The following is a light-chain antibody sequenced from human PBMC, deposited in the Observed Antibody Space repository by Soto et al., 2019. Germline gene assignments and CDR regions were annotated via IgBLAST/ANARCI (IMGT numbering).Light chain of an antibody. Sequence: DIVMTQSPDSLAVSLGERATINCKSSQNNKNYLAWYQQKAGQPPKLIIDWASTRASGVPDRFSGSGSGTDFTLTISSLQAEDLAVYYCQHYFNSWTFGQGTKVEIK. CDR2: WAS. CDR3: QHYFNSWT. J-gene: IGKJ1*01. CDR1: QNNKNY. V-gene: IGKV4-1*01.